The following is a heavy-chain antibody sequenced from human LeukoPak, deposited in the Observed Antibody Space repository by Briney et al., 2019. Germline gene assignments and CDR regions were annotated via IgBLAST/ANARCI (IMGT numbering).Heavy chain of an antibody. Sequence: GGSLRLSCAASGFTCSSYAMSWVRQAPGKGREWVSHIGNRGTTIFYADSVKGRFTISRDNAKNSLSLQMNSLRAEDAAIYYCARGDRLTTLACWGQGTLVTVS. J-gene: IGHJ4*02. CDR2: IGNRGTTI. CDR3: ARGDRLTTLAC. V-gene: IGHV3-48*03. CDR1: GFTCSSYA. D-gene: IGHD3-16*01.